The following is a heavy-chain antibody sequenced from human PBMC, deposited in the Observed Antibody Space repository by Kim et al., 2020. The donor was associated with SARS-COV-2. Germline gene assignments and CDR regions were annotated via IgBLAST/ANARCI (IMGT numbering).Heavy chain of an antibody. V-gene: IGHV3-74*01. J-gene: IGHJ4*02. CDR3: VRGMPSY. CDR2: NDGRTK. Sequence: NDGRTKNYADSVKGRFTITRDNAKNTVYLQLNSLRVDDTAVYYCVRGMPSYWGQGALVTVSS. D-gene: IGHD2-2*01.